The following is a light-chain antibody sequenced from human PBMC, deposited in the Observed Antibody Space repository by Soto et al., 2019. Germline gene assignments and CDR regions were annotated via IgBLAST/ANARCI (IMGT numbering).Light chain of an antibody. J-gene: IGKJ1*01. V-gene: IGKV3-15*01. CDR1: QSISGT. Sequence: EIVMTQSPATLSVSPGGRATLSCRASQSISGTLTWYQQKPGQAPRLLIYGASTRATSFPARFSGSGFGTDFTLTISSLQSEDFAVYYCQQYNNWPWTFGQGTKVEIK. CDR3: QQYNNWPWT. CDR2: GAS.